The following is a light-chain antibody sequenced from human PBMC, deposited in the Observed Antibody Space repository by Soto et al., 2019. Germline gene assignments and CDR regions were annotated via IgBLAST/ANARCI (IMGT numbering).Light chain of an antibody. V-gene: IGKV1-27*01. Sequence: DIQMTQSPSSLSASVGDRVTITCRASQGISNYLAWYQQKPGKVPKLLIYAASTLQSGVPSRFSGSGSGTDFNLTISSLQPEDVASYYCQKYNSAPRTFGQGIKVEI. CDR2: AAS. CDR1: QGISNY. J-gene: IGKJ1*01. CDR3: QKYNSAPRT.